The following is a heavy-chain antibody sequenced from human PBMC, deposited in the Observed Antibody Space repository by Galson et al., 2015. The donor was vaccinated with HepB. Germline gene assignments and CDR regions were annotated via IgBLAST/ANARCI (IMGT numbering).Heavy chain of an antibody. J-gene: IGHJ6*02. CDR2: IDWDDDK. V-gene: IGHV2-70*11. CDR1: GFSLSTSGMC. D-gene: IGHD6-13*01. CDR3: ARIAAASLKNYYYYGMDV. Sequence: PALEKPTQTLTLTCTFSGFSLSTSGMCVSWIRQPPGKALEWLARIDWDDDKYYSTSLKTRLTISKDTSKNQVVLTMTNMDPVDTATYYCARIAAASLKNYYYYGMDVWGQGTTVTVSS.